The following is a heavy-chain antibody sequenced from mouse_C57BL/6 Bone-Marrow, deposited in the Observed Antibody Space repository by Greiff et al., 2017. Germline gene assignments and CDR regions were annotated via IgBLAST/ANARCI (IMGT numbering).Heavy chain of an antibody. J-gene: IGHJ2*01. CDR2: IDPENGDT. Sequence: DVKLVESGAELVRPGASVKLSCTASGFNIKDDYMHWVKQRPEQGLEWIGWIDPENGDTEYASKFQGKATITADTSSNTAYLQLSSLTSEDTAVYYCTTSGDYYGSSSYFDYWGQGTTLTVSS. D-gene: IGHD1-1*01. V-gene: IGHV14-4*01. CDR3: TTSGDYYGSSSYFDY. CDR1: GFNIKDDY.